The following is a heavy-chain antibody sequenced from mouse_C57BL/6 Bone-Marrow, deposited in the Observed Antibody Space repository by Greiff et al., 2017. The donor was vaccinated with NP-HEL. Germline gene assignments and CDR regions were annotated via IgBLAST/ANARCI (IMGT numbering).Heavy chain of an antibody. CDR3: ARYTTVVAPSYYYAMDY. Sequence: VQLQQSGAELARPGASVKLSCKASGYTFTSYGISWVKQRTGQGLEWIGEIYPRSGNTYYNEKFKGKDTLTADKSSSTAYMELRSLTSEDSAVYFCARYTTVVAPSYYYAMDYWGQGTSVTVSS. CDR2: IYPRSGNT. J-gene: IGHJ4*01. D-gene: IGHD1-1*01. V-gene: IGHV1-81*01. CDR1: GYTFTSYG.